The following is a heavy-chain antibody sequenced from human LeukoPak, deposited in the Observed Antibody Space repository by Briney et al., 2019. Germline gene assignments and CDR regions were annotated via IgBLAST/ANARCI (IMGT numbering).Heavy chain of an antibody. Sequence: GGSLRLSCAASGFTFSSYAMSWVRQAPGKGLEWVSAISGSGGSTYYADSVKGRFTISRDNSKNTLYLQMNSLKTEDTAVYYCSTGGSYYPNWGQGALVTVSS. D-gene: IGHD1-26*01. J-gene: IGHJ4*02. V-gene: IGHV3-23*01. CDR1: GFTFSSYA. CDR3: STGGSYYPN. CDR2: ISGSGGST.